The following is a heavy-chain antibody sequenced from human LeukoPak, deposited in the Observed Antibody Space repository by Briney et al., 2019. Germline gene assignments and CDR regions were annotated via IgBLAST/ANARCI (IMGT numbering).Heavy chain of an antibody. CDR2: ISGSGGST. J-gene: IGHJ4*01. CDR3: AKSGAYCGGDCYYYFDY. D-gene: IGHD2-21*02. V-gene: IGHV3-23*01. CDR1: GFPLRSSA. Sequence: VAAPSLSRASPGFPLRSSALSRVPPAPGTGLEWVAAISGSGGSTYYADSGKGRFTISRDNSKNTLYLQMNSLRAEDTAVYYYAKSGAYCGGDCYYYFDYWGHGTLVTVSS.